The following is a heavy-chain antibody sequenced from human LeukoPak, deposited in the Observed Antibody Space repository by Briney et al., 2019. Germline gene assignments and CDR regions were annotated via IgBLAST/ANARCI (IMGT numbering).Heavy chain of an antibody. CDR1: GIIFSNYA. V-gene: IGHV3-64*01. CDR3: ARGRQGAKTRYFDL. D-gene: IGHD1-26*01. J-gene: IGHJ2*01. CDR2: ISSDGGST. Sequence: GGSLRLSCAASGIIFSNYAMHWVRQGPGKGLECISTISSDGGSTYYANSVKGRFTISRDSSKNTLYLQMGSLRAEDMAVYYCARGRQGAKTRYFDLWGRGTRVTVSS.